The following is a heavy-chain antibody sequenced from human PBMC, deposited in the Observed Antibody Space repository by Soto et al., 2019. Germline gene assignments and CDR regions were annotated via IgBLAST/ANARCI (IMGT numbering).Heavy chain of an antibody. Sequence: QVQLQESGPGLVKPSGTLSLTCTVSSGTISSANWWSWVRQPPGKGLEWIGEIYPSGSTNYNPSLESGLTISIDESKNHFSLKLTSVTAADTAIYYCAREGTGTTRGSFDSWGQGTLVTVSS. J-gene: IGHJ4*02. CDR3: AREGTGTTRGSFDS. CDR2: IYPSGST. D-gene: IGHD1-1*01. V-gene: IGHV4-4*02. CDR1: SGTISSANW.